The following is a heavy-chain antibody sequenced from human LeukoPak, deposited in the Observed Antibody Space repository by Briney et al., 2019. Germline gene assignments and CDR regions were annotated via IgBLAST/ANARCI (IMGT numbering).Heavy chain of an antibody. J-gene: IGHJ6*02. D-gene: IGHD6-6*01. CDR2: VYYTGST. CDR3: ARISAGRYGMDV. CDR1: GGSVTSGGYY. V-gene: IGHV4-31*03. Sequence: PSQTLSLTCTVSGGSVTSGGYYWSWIRQHPEKGLEWIGYVYYTGSTYYNPSLKSRVTISSDTSKNQFSLKVSSVTAADTAVYYRARISAGRYGMDVWGQGTTVTVSS.